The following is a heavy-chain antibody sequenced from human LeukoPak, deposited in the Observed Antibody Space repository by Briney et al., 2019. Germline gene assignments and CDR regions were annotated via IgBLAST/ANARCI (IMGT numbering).Heavy chain of an antibody. CDR3: ARLPAYYYDSSGYYYFDY. V-gene: IGHV5-51*01. J-gene: IGHJ4*02. CDR2: IYPGDSDT. Sequence: GESLQISCKGSGYIFTSYWIGWVRQMPGKGLEWMGIIYPGDSDTRYSPSFQGQVTISADKSISTAYLQWSSLQASDTAMYYCARLPAYYYDSSGYYYFDYWGQGTLVTVSS. D-gene: IGHD3-22*01. CDR1: GYIFTSYW.